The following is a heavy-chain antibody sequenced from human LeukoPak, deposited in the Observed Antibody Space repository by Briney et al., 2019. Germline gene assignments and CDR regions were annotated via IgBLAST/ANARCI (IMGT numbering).Heavy chain of an antibody. CDR3: AHSQVFSYGSFHDAYDI. V-gene: IGHV2-5*02. D-gene: IGHD5-18*01. CDR2: IYWDDDS. Sequence: ESGPTLVKPTQTLTLTCSLSGVSLSTSGVGVGWIRQSPGKALEWLALIYWDDDSRYSPSLKSRLTIAKDTSKNQVVLTLTNMDSVDTATYYCAHSQVFSYGSFHDAYDIWGLGMLVTVSS. CDR1: GVSLSTSGVG. J-gene: IGHJ3*02.